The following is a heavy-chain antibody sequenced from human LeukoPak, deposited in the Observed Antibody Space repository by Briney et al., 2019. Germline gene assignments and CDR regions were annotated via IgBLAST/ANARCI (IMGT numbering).Heavy chain of an antibody. CDR2: IKQDGSEK. D-gene: IGHD5-12*01. J-gene: IGHJ4*02. Sequence: GGSLRLSCAASGFTFSSYAMSWVRQAPGKGLEWVANIKQDGSEKYYVDSVKGRFTISRDNAKNSLYLQMNSLRAEDTAVYYCARQGNSGYDPFFDYWGQGTLVTVSS. CDR3: ARQGNSGYDPFFDY. CDR1: GFTFSSYA. V-gene: IGHV3-7*01.